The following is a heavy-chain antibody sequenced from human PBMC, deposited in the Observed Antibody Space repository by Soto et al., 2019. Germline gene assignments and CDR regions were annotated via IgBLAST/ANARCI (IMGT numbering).Heavy chain of an antibody. D-gene: IGHD6-13*01. V-gene: IGHV3-74*01. CDR2: IKYDGTIT. Sequence: EVQLVESGGGSVQPGESLRLSCAASGFPFSSYWIHWVRQAPGKGLMWVSRIKYDGTITNYADSLKGRLTISRDNAKNTVYLQRNSLRVEDTAVYHCAIGAKGGYYVDVWGKGTTVTVSS. CDR3: AIGAKGGYYVDV. J-gene: IGHJ6*03. CDR1: GFPFSSYW.